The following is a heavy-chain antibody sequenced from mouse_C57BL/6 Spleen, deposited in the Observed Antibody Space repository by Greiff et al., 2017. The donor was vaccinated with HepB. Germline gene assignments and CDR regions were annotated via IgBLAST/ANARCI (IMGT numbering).Heavy chain of an antibody. D-gene: IGHD2-1*01. V-gene: IGHV1-26*01. Sequence: EVQLQPSGPELVKPGASVKISCKASGYTFTDYYMNWVKQSHGKSLEWIGDINPNNGGTSYNQKFKGKATLTVDKSSSTAYMELRSLTSEDSAVYYCARDRDGNHDDWGQGTTRTVSS. CDR1: GYTFTDYY. J-gene: IGHJ2*01. CDR2: INPNNGGT. CDR3: ARDRDGNHDD.